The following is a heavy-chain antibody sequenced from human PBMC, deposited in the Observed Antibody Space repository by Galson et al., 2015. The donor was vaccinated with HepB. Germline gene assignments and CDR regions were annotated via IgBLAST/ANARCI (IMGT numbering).Heavy chain of an antibody. D-gene: IGHD3-9*01. Sequence: SLRLSCAAPGFTFSNYWMHWVRQAPGKGLVWVSRVDADGSSRTYADSVKGRFTISRDNAKNTLYLQMKSLRAEDTAVYYCARVGVLRYFDWSLGGIDYYGMDVWGQGTTVTVS. J-gene: IGHJ6*02. CDR1: GFTFSNYW. CDR3: ARVGVLRYFDWSLGGIDYYGMDV. V-gene: IGHV3-74*01. CDR2: VDADGSSR.